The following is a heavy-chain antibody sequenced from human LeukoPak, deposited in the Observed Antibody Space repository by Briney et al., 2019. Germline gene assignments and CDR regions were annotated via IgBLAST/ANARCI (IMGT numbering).Heavy chain of an antibody. J-gene: IGHJ6*02. CDR3: ARDRAYYYDSSGYYSPSDYYYYGMDV. Sequence: SVKVSCKASGYTFTSYGISWVRQAPGQGLEWMGWISAYNGNTNYAQKLQGRVTMTTDTSTSTAYMELRSLRSDDTAVYYCARDRAYYYDSSGYYSPSDYYYYGMDVWGQGTTVTVSS. CDR1: GYTFTSYG. D-gene: IGHD3-22*01. V-gene: IGHV1-18*01. CDR2: ISAYNGNT.